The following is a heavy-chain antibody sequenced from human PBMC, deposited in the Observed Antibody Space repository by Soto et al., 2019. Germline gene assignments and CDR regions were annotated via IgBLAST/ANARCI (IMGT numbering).Heavy chain of an antibody. CDR3: GKPSVCSGTNCYDGMDV. J-gene: IGHJ6*02. CDR2: ISRRVTST. Sequence: GGSLRLSCAASGFTFSTYAMYWVRQAPGKGLEWVSTISRRVTSTYYADSVKGRFTLSRDNSKNTLYLQMNSLRAEDTAVDYFGKPSVCSGTNCYDGMDVWGQGTTVTVSS. V-gene: IGHV3-23*01. D-gene: IGHD2-2*01. CDR1: GFTFSTYA.